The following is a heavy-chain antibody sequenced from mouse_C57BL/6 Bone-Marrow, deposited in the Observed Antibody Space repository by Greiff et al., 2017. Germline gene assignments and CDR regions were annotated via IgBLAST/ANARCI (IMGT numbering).Heavy chain of an antibody. CDR1: GFTFTDYY. J-gene: IGHJ2*01. CDR3: ARRFYDVYYDYFDY. CDR2: IRNKANGYTT. D-gene: IGHD2-3*01. V-gene: IGHV7-3*01. Sequence: EVKLMESGGGLVQPGGSLSLSCAASGFTFTDYYMSWVRQPPGKALAWLGFIRNKANGYTTEYSASVKGRFTISRDNAKNTLYLQMSSLKSEDTAMYYCARRFYDVYYDYFDYWGQGTTLTVSS.